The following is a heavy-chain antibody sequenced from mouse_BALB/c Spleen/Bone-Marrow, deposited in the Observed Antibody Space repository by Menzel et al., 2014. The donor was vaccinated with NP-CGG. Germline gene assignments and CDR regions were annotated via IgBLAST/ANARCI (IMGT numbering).Heavy chain of an antibody. CDR3: ARGSYYEGAMDY. CDR1: GFSLTSYG. CDR2: IWAGGST. J-gene: IGHJ4*01. D-gene: IGHD1-1*01. Sequence: AXXXSLSITCTVSGFSLTSYGVHWVRQPPGKVLEWLGVIWAGGSTNYNSALMSRLSISKDNSKSQVFLKMNSLQTDDTAMYYCARGSYYEGAMDYWGQGTSVTVSS. V-gene: IGHV2-9*02.